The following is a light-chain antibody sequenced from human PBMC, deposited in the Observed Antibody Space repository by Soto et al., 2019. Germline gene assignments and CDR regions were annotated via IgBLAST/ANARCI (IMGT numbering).Light chain of an antibody. V-gene: IGLV9-49*01. CDR3: GADHGSGSNFGVL. Sequence: QSVLTQPPSASASLGASVTLTCTLSSGYSNYKEDWYQQQPGQGPPLEMRVCTGRIVGSKGDGIPDRFSVLGSGLNRYLTIKNFQGEDESDYHCGADHGSGSNFGVLFGGGTKLTVL. CDR2: VCTGRIVG. CDR1: SGYSNYK. J-gene: IGLJ2*01.